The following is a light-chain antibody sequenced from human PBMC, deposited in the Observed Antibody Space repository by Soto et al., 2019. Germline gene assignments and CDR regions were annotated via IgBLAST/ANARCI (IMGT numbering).Light chain of an antibody. J-gene: IGKJ1*01. CDR1: QTISIF. V-gene: IGKV1-39*01. CDR3: QRSYGSHPWT. Sequence: DIQMTQSPSSLSASVGDRVTITCRASQTISIFLNWYQQKPGKAPKLLIYGASTLQGGVPSRFSGSGSGTDFTLTISRLQPEDFATYYCQRSYGSHPWTFGQGTKGEIK. CDR2: GAS.